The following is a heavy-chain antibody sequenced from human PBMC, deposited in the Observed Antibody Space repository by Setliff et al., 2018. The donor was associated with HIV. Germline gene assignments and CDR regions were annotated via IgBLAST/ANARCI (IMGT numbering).Heavy chain of an antibody. Sequence: PGGSLRLSCAGSGFTFSDAWITWVRQAPGKGLEWLGRIKSKIDGETTDYAAPVNGRFTISRDDSKNTVYLHMNSLKTEDTAVYYCIWSGSSGLYYFDHWGQGTLVTVSS. D-gene: IGHD3-22*01. CDR3: IWSGSSGLYYFDH. V-gene: IGHV3-15*01. J-gene: IGHJ4*02. CDR1: GFTFSDAW. CDR2: IKSKIDGETT.